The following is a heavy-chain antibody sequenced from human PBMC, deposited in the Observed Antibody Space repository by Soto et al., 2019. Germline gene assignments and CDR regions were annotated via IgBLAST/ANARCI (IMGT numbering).Heavy chain of an antibody. V-gene: IGHV3-30-3*01. D-gene: IGHD3-16*01. J-gene: IGHJ6*02. CDR2: ISYDGSNK. Sequence: QVQLVESGGGVVQPGRSLRLSCAASGFTFSSYAMHWVRQAPGKGLEWVAVISYDGSNKYYADSVKGRFTISRDNSKNTLDLQMNSLRAEDTAVYYCAREGGGGYYYYGMDVWGQGTTVTVSS. CDR1: GFTFSSYA. CDR3: AREGGGGYYYYGMDV.